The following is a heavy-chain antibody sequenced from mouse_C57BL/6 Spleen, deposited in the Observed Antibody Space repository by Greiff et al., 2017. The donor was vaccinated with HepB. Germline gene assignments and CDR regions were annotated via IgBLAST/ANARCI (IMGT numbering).Heavy chain of an antibody. J-gene: IGHJ4*01. CDR1: GFNIKNTY. V-gene: IGHV14-3*01. CDR2: IDPANGNT. Sequence: VQLQQSVAELVRPGASVKLSCTASGFNIKNTYMHWVKQRPEQGLEWIGRIDPANGNTKYAPKFQGKATITADTSSNTAYLQLSSLTSEDTAIYYCARDSEFITTVVATDYDAMDYWGQGTSVTVSS. CDR3: ARDSEFITTVVATDYDAMDY. D-gene: IGHD1-1*01.